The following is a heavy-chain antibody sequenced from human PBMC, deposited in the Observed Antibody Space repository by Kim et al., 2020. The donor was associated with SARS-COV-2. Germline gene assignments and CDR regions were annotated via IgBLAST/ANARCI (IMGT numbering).Heavy chain of an antibody. CDR2: K. CDR3: AHQHHAYYFDY. V-gene: IGHV2-5*01. Sequence: KRYSPSLESRLTITKDTSNNQVVLTMTNMDPVDTATYFCAHQHHAYYFDYWGQGTLVTVSS. J-gene: IGHJ4*02.